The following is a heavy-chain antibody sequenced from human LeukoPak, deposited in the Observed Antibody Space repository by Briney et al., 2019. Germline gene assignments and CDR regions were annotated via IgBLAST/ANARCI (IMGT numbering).Heavy chain of an antibody. CDR3: TRIFYYETGGYYPDH. V-gene: IGHV3-15*01. J-gene: IGHJ4*02. CDR1: GFTFSNAW. Sequence: GGSLRLPCAAPGFTFSNAWMSWVRQAPGKGLEWVGRIKSKTDGGTTDYAAPVKGRFTISRDDSKNTLYLQMNSLKTEDTAVYYCTRIFYYETGGYYPDHWGQGTLVTVSS. D-gene: IGHD3-22*01. CDR2: IKSKTDGGTT.